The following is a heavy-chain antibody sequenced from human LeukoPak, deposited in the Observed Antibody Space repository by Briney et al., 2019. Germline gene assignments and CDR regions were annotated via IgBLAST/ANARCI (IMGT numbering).Heavy chain of an antibody. CDR2: IYPGDSDP. Sequence: GESLKISCKGFGYSFTSYWIGWVRQMPGKGLEWMGIIYPGDSDPRSRPTFQGQAPISADKAISTAYLQWSSLKASKTAMYYGARSGTAAADWFDPWGQGTLVTVSS. CDR1: GYSFTSYW. D-gene: IGHD6-13*01. J-gene: IGHJ5*02. V-gene: IGHV5-51*06. CDR3: ARSGTAAADWFDP.